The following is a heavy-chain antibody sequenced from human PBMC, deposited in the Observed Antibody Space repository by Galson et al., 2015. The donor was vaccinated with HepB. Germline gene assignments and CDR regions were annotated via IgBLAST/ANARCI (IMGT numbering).Heavy chain of an antibody. CDR1: GYSFTTYY. Sequence: SVKVPCKASGYSFTTYYMHWVRQAPGQGLEWMGIINPSGATTNYAQKFQGRVTMTRDTSTSTVYMELSSLRSEDTAVYYCARGEHAFDIWGQGTMVTVSS. V-gene: IGHV1-46*01. J-gene: IGHJ3*02. CDR2: INPSGATT. CDR3: ARGEHAFDI.